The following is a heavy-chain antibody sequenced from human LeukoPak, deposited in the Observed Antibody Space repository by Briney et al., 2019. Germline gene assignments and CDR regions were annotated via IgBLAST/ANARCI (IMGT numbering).Heavy chain of an antibody. Sequence: SETLSLTCAVYVESFSVYHWSWSRQPPGKGLEWIGEIIHSGSTNYNPSLKSRVTISLDTSKNYFSLKLSSVTPADTAVHGRILHVPVAVAATTSGDWFDPWGQGTLVTVSS. CDR2: IIHSGST. CDR1: VESFSVYH. D-gene: IGHD2-15*01. J-gene: IGHJ5*02. V-gene: IGHV4-34*12. CDR3: ILHVPVAVAATTSGDWFDP.